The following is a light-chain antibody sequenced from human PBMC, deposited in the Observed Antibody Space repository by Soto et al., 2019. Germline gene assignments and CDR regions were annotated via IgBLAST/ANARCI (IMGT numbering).Light chain of an antibody. CDR3: QQYYSYPRT. CDR1: QGISSY. CDR2: AAS. V-gene: IGKV1-9*01. J-gene: IGKJ1*01. Sequence: IQLTQSPSSLSASVGDRVTITCRASQGISSYLAWYQQKPGKAPKLLIYAASTLQSGVPSRFSGSGSGTDFTLTISCLQSEDFATYYCQQYYSYPRTFGQGTKVDIK.